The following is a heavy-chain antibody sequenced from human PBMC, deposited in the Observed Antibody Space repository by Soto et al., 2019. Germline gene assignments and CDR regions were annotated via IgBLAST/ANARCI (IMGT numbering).Heavy chain of an antibody. CDR3: ARHGEYGSGSYYSEAPFDY. V-gene: IGHV4-59*01. CDR1: GGSISSYY. J-gene: IGHJ4*02. D-gene: IGHD3-10*01. CDR2: IYYSGST. Sequence: SETLSLTCTVSGGSISSYYWSWIRQPPGKGLEWIGYIYYSGSTNYNPSLKSRVTISVDTSKNQFSLKLSSVTAADTAVYYCARHGEYGSGSYYSEAPFDYWGQGTLVTVSS.